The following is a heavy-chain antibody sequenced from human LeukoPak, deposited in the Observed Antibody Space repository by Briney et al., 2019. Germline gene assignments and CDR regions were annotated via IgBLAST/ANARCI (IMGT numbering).Heavy chain of an antibody. J-gene: IGHJ4*02. CDR3: ARLVGATLFDY. CDR2: ISSSSSYI. D-gene: IGHD1-26*01. CDR1: GFTFSSYS. Sequence: PGGSLRLSCAASGFTFSSYSLNWARQSPGKGLEWVSSISSSSSYIYYADSVKGRFTISRDNAKNSLYLQMNSLRAEDTAVYYCARLVGATLFDYWGQGTLVTVSS. V-gene: IGHV3-21*01.